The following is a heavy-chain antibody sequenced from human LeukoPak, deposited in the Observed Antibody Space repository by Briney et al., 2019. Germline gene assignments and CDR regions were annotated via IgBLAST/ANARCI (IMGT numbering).Heavy chain of an antibody. D-gene: IGHD5-12*01. CDR3: ARGNSGYDFAY. CDR1: GFTFDDYV. Sequence: PGGALRLSCAASGFTFDDYVMSWVRQAPGKGLEWVSGINWNGGSTGYADSVKGGFTISRENATNSLYLRMNSLRAEKTALYYCARGNSGYDFAYWGQGTLVTVSS. J-gene: IGHJ4*02. CDR2: INWNGGST. V-gene: IGHV3-20*04.